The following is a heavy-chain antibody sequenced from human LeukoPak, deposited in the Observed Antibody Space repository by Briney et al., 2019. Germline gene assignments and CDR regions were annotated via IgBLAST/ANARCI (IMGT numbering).Heavy chain of an antibody. J-gene: IGHJ5*02. CDR2: INHSGST. CDR3: ARGYSSSELTWFGP. CDR1: GGSFSGYY. D-gene: IGHD6-13*01. Sequence: PSETLSLTCAVYGGSFSGYYWSWIRQPPGKGLEWIGEINHSGSTNYNPSLKSRVTISVDTSKNQFSLKLSSVTAADTAVYYCARGYSSSELTWFGPWGQGTLVTVSS. V-gene: IGHV4-34*01.